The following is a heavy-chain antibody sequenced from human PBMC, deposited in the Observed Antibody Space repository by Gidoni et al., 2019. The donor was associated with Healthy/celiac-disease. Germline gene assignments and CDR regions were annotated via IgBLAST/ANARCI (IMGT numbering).Heavy chain of an antibody. CDR3: AKVIYYYYYMDV. CDR2: IKQDGSEK. J-gene: IGHJ6*03. V-gene: IGHV3-7*03. Sequence: EVQLVESGGGLVQPGGSLRLSCAASGFPFSSYWMSWVRQAPGKGLEWVANIKQDGSEKYYVDSVKGRFTISRDNAKNSLYLQMNSLRAEDTAVYYCAKVIYYYYYMDVWGKGTTVTVSS. CDR1: GFPFSSYW.